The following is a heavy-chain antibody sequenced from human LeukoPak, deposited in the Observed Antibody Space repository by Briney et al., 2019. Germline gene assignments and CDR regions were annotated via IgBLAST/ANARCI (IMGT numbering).Heavy chain of an antibody. CDR1: GYTFTSYG. Sequence: ASVKVSCKASGYTFTSYGISWVRQAPGQGLEWMGWISAYNGNTNYAQKLQGRVTMTTDTSTSTAYMELRSLRSDDPAVYYCARDDILTGYSPLDYWGQGTLVTVSS. CDR2: ISAYNGNT. D-gene: IGHD3-9*01. J-gene: IGHJ4*02. V-gene: IGHV1-18*01. CDR3: ARDDILTGYSPLDY.